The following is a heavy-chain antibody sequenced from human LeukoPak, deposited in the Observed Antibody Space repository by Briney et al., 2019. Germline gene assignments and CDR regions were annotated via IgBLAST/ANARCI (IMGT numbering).Heavy chain of an antibody. Sequence: SGTLSLTCTVSGGSISSGSYYWSWIRQPAGKGLEWIGRIYTSGSTNYNPSLKSRVTISVDTSKNQFSLKLSSVTAADTAVYYCARDTGYSSSWTAFDIWGQGTMVTVSS. D-gene: IGHD6-13*01. J-gene: IGHJ3*02. CDR2: IYTSGST. CDR3: ARDTGYSSSWTAFDI. CDR1: GGSISSGSYY. V-gene: IGHV4-61*02.